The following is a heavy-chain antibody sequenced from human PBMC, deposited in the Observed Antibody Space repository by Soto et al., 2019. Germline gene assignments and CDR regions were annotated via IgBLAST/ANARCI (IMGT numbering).Heavy chain of an antibody. CDR3: VREGXYDQSGFYQYYYYGLDV. V-gene: IGHV3-23*01. CDR2: ISRSGDTS. D-gene: IGHD5-12*01. J-gene: IGHJ6*02. Sequence: GGSLRLSCAASGFTFDNYVMTWVRQAPGKGLEWVSAISRSGDTSYYADSAKGRFTISRDNSKSRLYLQMNSLRAEDTAVYYCVREGXYDQSGFYQYYYYGLDVWGQGTTVTVSS. CDR1: GFTFDNYV.